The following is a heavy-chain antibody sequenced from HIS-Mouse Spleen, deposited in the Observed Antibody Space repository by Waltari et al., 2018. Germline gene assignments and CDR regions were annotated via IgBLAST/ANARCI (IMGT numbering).Heavy chain of an antibody. Sequence: QLQLQESGPGLVKPSETLSLTCTVSGGSISSSSYYWGWIRQPPGKGLEWIGSIYYSGVTHYNPSLKSRVTISVDTSKNQFSLKLSSVTAADTAVYYCAREIPYSSSWYDWYFDLWGRGTLVTVSS. CDR3: AREIPYSSSWYDWYFDL. D-gene: IGHD6-13*01. J-gene: IGHJ2*01. CDR1: GGSISSSSYY. CDR2: IYYSGVT. V-gene: IGHV4-39*07.